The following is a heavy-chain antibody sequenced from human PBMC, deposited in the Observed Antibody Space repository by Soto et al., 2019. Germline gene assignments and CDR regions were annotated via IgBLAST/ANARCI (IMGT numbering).Heavy chain of an antibody. CDR1: GGSISSYY. Sequence: PSETLSLTCTVSGGSISSYYWSWIRQPPGKGLEWIGYIYYSGSTNYNPSLKSRVTISVDTSKNQFSLKLSSVTAADTAVYYCARIPSSGWYFFDSWGQGTLVTVSA. V-gene: IGHV4-59*01. D-gene: IGHD6-19*01. CDR3: ARIPSSGWYFFDS. J-gene: IGHJ4*02. CDR2: IYYSGST.